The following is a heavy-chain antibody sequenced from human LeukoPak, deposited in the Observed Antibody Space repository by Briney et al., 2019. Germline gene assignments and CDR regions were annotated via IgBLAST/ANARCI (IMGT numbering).Heavy chain of an antibody. CDR2: IYSGGNT. D-gene: IGHD3-22*01. CDR3: ARCYYDGSGFYYYFDY. Sequence: GGSLRLSCAVSGFTVSSIYRTWVRQAPGKGLEWVSVIYSGGNTYYTDSVKGRFTISRDNPKNTVFLQMGSLRGEDTAVYYCARCYYDGSGFYYYFDYWGQGTLVTVSS. J-gene: IGHJ4*02. CDR1: GFTVSSIY. V-gene: IGHV3-53*01.